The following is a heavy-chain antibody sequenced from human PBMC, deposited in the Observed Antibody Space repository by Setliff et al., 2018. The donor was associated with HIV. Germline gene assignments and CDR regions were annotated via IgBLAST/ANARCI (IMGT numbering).Heavy chain of an antibody. D-gene: IGHD3-3*01. V-gene: IGHV4-4*09. J-gene: IGHJ4*02. CDR1: GGSISTYY. CDR3: ARHANYDFWSGYWGYYFDY. Sequence: SETLSLTCTASGGSISTYYWSWIRQPPGKGLEWIGYIYTSGSTNYNPSLKTRVTISIDTSKKQVSLKLSSVTAADTAVYYCARHANYDFWSGYWGYYFDYWGQGTLVTVSS. CDR2: IYTSGST.